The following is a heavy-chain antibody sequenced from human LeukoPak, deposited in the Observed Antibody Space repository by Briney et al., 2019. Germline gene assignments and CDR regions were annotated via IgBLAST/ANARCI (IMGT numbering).Heavy chain of an antibody. J-gene: IGHJ4*02. V-gene: IGHV3-23*01. Sequence: GGSLRLSCQASGFTFSNYAMSWVRQAPGKGLEWVSSINPDDGGSFFADSVKGRFTISRDDSRSVVYLQMNSLSAEDTAVYYCARSGVATCHYWGQGVLVTVSS. CDR1: GFTFSNYA. D-gene: IGHD2-15*01. CDR2: INPDDGGS. CDR3: ARSGVATCHY.